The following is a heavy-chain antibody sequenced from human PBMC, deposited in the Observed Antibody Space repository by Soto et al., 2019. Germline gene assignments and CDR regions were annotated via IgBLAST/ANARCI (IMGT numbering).Heavy chain of an antibody. CDR3: AKGYSFGFEF. J-gene: IGHJ4*02. V-gene: IGHV3-23*01. CDR2: ISGSGDKT. Sequence: GGSLRLSCEGSGFTFSEYGMTWVRQAPGKGLEWISGISGSGDKTIYADSVKGRFTISRDNSKNTVSLQMSSLRAEDTAIYYCAKGYSFGFEFWGQGILVTVSS. CDR1: GFTFSEYG. D-gene: IGHD4-4*01.